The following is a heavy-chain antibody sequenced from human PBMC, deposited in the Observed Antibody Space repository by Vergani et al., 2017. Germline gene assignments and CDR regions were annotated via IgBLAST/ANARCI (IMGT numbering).Heavy chain of an antibody. V-gene: IGHV3-30*02. J-gene: IGHJ1*01. CDR3: TKAVQYDTANFHES. CDR2: IRYDGSKK. CDR1: GFTFSIYG. D-gene: IGHD1-1*01. Sequence: VQLVESGGGVVQPGGSLRLSCTVSGFTFSIYGMHWVRQAPGKGLEWVAFIRYDGSKKFYGDSVKGRFSLSRDDSQKTVFLQMNNLRVEDSGLYYCTKAVQYDTANFHESWGQGAQVAVSS.